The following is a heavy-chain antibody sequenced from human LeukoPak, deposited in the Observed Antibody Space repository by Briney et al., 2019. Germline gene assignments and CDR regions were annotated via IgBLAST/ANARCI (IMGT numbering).Heavy chain of an antibody. CDR1: GGSISSYY. V-gene: IGHV4-59*01. CDR3: ATNRGVVPAANLGY. D-gene: IGHD2-2*01. CDR2: IYYSGST. J-gene: IGHJ4*02. Sequence: SETLSLTCTVSGGSISSYYWSWIRQPPGKGLEWVGYIYYSGSTNYNPSLKSRVTISVDTSKNQFSLKLSSVTAADTAVYYCATNRGVVPAANLGYWGQGTLVTVSS.